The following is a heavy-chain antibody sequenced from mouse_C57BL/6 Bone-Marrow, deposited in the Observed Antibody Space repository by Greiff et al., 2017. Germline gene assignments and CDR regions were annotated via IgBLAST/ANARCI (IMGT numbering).Heavy chain of an antibody. Sequence: EVQLQQSVAELVRPGASVKLSCTASGFNIKNTYMHWVKQRPEQGLEWIGRIDPANGNTKYAPKFQGKATITADTSSNTAYLQLSSLTSEDTAIYYCASPYYDGSSPFAYWGQGTLVTVSA. CDR1: GFNIKNTY. CDR2: IDPANGNT. CDR3: ASPYYDGSSPFAY. V-gene: IGHV14-3*01. D-gene: IGHD1-1*01. J-gene: IGHJ3*01.